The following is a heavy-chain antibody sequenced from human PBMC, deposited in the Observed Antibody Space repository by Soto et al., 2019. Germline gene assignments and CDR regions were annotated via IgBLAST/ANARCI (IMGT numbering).Heavy chain of an antibody. Sequence: SVKVSCKASGGTFSSYAISWVRQAPGQGLEWMGGIIPIFGTANYAQKFQGRVTITADKSTSTAYMELSSLRSEDTAVYYCARSLSPSPAYCGGDCYSFPYYFDYWGQGTLVTVSS. J-gene: IGHJ4*02. CDR1: GGTFSSYA. D-gene: IGHD2-21*02. V-gene: IGHV1-69*06. CDR3: ARSLSPSPAYCGGDCYSFPYYFDY. CDR2: IIPIFGTA.